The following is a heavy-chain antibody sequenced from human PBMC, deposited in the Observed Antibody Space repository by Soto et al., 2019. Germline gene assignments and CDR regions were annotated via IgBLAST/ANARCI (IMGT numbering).Heavy chain of an antibody. CDR2: VNPSGGST. D-gene: IGHD5-18*01. V-gene: IGHV1-46*01. J-gene: IGHJ4*02. CDR3: ARATSGYSYGPFDY. Sequence: VSVKGSCKTSGYTFTSYDIHWVRQAPGQGLEWMGIVNPSGGSTSYAQKFQGRVTMTRDTSTSTVYMELSSLRSEDTAVYYCARATSGYSYGPFDYWGQGTLVTVSS. CDR1: GYTFTSYD.